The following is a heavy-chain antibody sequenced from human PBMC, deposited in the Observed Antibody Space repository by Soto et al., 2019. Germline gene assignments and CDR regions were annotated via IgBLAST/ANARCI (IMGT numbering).Heavy chain of an antibody. CDR2: INPSGGST. D-gene: IGHD1-1*01. CDR1: GYTFTSYY. V-gene: IGHV1-46*01. J-gene: IGHJ4*02. Sequence: GPVKVSCKASGYTFTSYYMHWVRQAPGQGLEWMGIINPSGGSTSYAQKFQGRVTMTRDTSTSTVYMELSSLRSEDTAVYYCARVISGTPSDYWGQGTLVTVSS. CDR3: ARVISGTPSDY.